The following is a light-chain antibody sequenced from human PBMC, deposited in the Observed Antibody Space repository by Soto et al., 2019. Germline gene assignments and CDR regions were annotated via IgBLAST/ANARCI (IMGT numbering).Light chain of an antibody. CDR3: QQYGSSIT. Sequence: EIVLTQSPGTLSLCPGERATLSCRASQSVSSSYLAWYQQKPGQAPRLLIYGASSRATGIPDRFSGSGSGTDFTLTISRLEPEDFAVYYCQQYGSSITFGQGTRLEIK. CDR1: QSVSSSY. CDR2: GAS. V-gene: IGKV3-20*01. J-gene: IGKJ5*01.